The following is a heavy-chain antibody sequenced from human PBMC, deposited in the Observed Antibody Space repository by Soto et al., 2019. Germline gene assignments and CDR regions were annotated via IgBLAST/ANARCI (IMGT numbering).Heavy chain of an antibody. CDR1: GYTFTSYY. CDR2: MNPNSGNT. CDR3: AIFIAAAGPVGDNWFDP. V-gene: IGHV1-8*01. J-gene: IGHJ5*02. D-gene: IGHD6-13*01. Sequence: VSVKVSCKSSGYTFTSYYINWVRQATGQGLEWMGWMNPNSGNTGYAQKFQGRVTMPRNTSISTAYMELSSLRSEDTAVYYCAIFIAAAGPVGDNWFDPWGQGTLVTVSS.